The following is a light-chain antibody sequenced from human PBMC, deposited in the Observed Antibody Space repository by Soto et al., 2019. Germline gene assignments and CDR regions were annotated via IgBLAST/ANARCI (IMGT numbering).Light chain of an antibody. Sequence: EIVLTQTPCTLSLSPGERSALSCMASQSVSSNLAWYQQKPGQAPRLLIYGASTRATGIPARFSGSGSGTEFTLTISSLQSEDFAVYYCQQYSNWPSGFGQGTRLAIK. CDR3: QQYSNWPSG. V-gene: IGKV3-15*01. CDR1: QSVSSN. CDR2: GAS. J-gene: IGKJ5*01.